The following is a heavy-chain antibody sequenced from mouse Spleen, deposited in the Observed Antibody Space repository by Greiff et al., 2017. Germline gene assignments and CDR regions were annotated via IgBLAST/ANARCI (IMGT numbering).Heavy chain of an antibody. V-gene: IGHV5-9-3*01. CDR1: GFTFSSYA. CDR3: ARQKDYAMDY. Sequence: EVKLMESGGGLVKPGGSLKLSCAASGFTFSSYAMSWVRQTPEKRLEWVATISSGGSYTYYPDSVKGRFTISRDNAKNTLYLQMSSLRSEDTAMYYCARQKDYAMDYWGQGTSVTVSS. J-gene: IGHJ4*01. CDR2: ISSGGSYT.